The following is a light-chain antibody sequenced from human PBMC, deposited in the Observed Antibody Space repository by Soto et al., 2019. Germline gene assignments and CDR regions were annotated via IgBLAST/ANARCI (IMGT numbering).Light chain of an antibody. J-gene: IGLJ1*01. CDR1: SSDVGGYNY. CDR3: SSYSSSSTLV. CDR2: GVS. Sequence: QSALTQPASVSGSPGQSITISCTGTSSDVGGYNYVSWYLQHPGKAPKLMIFGVSNRPSGVSNRFSGSKSGNTASLTISGLQSEDEADYYCSSYSSSSTLVFGSGTKVTVL. V-gene: IGLV2-14*03.